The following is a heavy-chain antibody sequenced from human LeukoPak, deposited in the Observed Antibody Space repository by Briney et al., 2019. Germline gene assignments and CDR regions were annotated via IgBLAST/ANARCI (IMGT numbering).Heavy chain of an antibody. CDR2: IIPIFGTA. J-gene: IGHJ4*02. CDR3: ARDTQLWFGELPFDY. V-gene: IGHV1-69*05. CDR1: GGTFSSYA. Sequence: GSSVKVSCKASGGTFSSYAISWVRQAPGQGLEWMGRIIPIFGTANYAQKFQGRVTITTDESTSTAYMELSSLRSEDTAVYYCARDTQLWFGELPFDYWGQGTLVTVSS. D-gene: IGHD3-10*01.